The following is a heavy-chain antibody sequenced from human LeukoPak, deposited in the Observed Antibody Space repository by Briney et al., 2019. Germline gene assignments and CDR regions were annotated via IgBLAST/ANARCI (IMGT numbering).Heavy chain of an antibody. J-gene: IGHJ4*02. CDR2: IYYSGST. Sequence: SETLSLTCTVSGGSISSGGYYCSWIRQHPGKGLEWIGYIYYSGSTYYNPSLKSRVTISVDTSKNQFSLKLSSVTAADTAVYYCARYSYGRTYYFDYWGQGTLVTVSS. V-gene: IGHV4-31*03. CDR1: GGSISSGGYY. CDR3: ARYSYGRTYYFDY. D-gene: IGHD5-18*01.